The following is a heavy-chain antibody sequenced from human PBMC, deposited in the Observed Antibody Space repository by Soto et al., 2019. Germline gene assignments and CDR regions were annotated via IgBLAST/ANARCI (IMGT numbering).Heavy chain of an antibody. Sequence: GASVKVSCKASGGTFSSYAISWVRQAPGQGLEWMGGIIPIFGTANYAQKFQGRVTITADESTSTAYMELSSLRSEDTAVYYCARAPQFPYYYYYYGMDVWGQGTTVTVSS. J-gene: IGHJ6*02. CDR2: IIPIFGTA. CDR1: GGTFSSYA. V-gene: IGHV1-69*13. CDR3: ARAPQFPYYYYYYGMDV.